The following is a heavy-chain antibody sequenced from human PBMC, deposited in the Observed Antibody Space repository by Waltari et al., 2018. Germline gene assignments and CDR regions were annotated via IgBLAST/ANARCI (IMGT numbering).Heavy chain of an antibody. Sequence: QVQLQESGPGLVKPSQTLSLTCTVSGGSISSGGYYWSWIRQHPGKGLEWIGYTYYRGSTYYNPSLKSRVTISVDTSKNQFSLKLSSVTAADTAVYYCACGVPNPPSYFDYWGQGTLVTVSS. CDR2: TYYRGST. CDR1: GGSISSGGYY. J-gene: IGHJ4*02. CDR3: ACGVPNPPSYFDY. D-gene: IGHD3-3*01. V-gene: IGHV4-31*03.